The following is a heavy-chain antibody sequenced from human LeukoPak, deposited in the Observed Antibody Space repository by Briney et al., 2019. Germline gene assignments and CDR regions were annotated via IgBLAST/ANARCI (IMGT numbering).Heavy chain of an antibody. J-gene: IGHJ3*02. CDR2: IYYSGST. CDR3: ARHGRNDAFDI. V-gene: IGHV4-59*08. D-gene: IGHD1-1*01. Sequence: PSETLSLTCTVSGGSISSYYWSWIRQPPGKGLERIGYIYYSGSTNYNPSLKSRVTISVDTSKNQFSLKLSSVTAADTAVYYCARHGRNDAFDIWGQGTMVTVSS. CDR1: GGSISSYY.